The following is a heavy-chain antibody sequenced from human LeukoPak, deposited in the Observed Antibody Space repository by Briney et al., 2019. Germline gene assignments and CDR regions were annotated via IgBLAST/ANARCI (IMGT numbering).Heavy chain of an antibody. D-gene: IGHD2-8*02. CDR1: GFTFSSYG. J-gene: IGHJ6*02. Sequence: GRSLRLSCAASGFTFSSYGMPWVRQAPGKGLEWVAVIWYDGSNKYYADSVKGRFTISRDNSKNTLYLQMNSLRAEDTAVYYCARGDLGGVSSEYYYYGMDVWGQGTTVTVSS. V-gene: IGHV3-33*01. CDR3: ARGDLGGVSSEYYYYGMDV. CDR2: IWYDGSNK.